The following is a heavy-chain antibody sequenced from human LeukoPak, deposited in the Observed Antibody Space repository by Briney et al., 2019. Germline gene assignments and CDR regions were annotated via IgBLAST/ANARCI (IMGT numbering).Heavy chain of an antibody. CDR3: ANKKGGNYPFEF. D-gene: IGHD3-3*01. CDR1: GLSSATYS. CDR2: INRDGDLA. J-gene: IGHJ4*02. V-gene: IGHV3-23*01. Sequence: GGSLRLSCVDSGLSSATYSMNWVRQAPGKGLEWVAVINRDGDLACYADSVQGRFTISRDNSKNTLYLHMDSLRVEDTAIYFCANKKGGNYPFEFWGQGTLVTVSS.